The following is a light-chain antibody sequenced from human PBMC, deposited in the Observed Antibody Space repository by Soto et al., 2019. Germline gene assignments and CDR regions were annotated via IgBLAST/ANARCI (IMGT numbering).Light chain of an antibody. Sequence: EIVMTQSPATLSVSPGERATLSCRASQSVSSNLAWYQQKPGQAPRLLIYVASTRATGIPARFSGSGSGTEFTLTISSLQSEEFAVYYCQQYTNWPPMYTFGQGTKLEIK. CDR3: QQYTNWPPMYT. CDR1: QSVSSN. CDR2: VAS. V-gene: IGKV3-15*01. J-gene: IGKJ2*01.